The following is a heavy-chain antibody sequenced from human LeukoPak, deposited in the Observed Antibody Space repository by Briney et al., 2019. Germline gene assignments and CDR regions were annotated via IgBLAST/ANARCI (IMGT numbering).Heavy chain of an antibody. CDR1: GGSISSSSYY. CDR2: IYYSGST. Sequence: PSETLSLTCTVSGGSISSSSYYWGWIRQPPGKGLEWIGSIYYSGSTYYNPSLKSRVTISVDTSKNQFSLKLSSVTSADTAVYYCARHGAAMAYDYMDVWGKGTTVTVSS. J-gene: IGHJ6*03. CDR3: ARHGAAMAYDYMDV. V-gene: IGHV4-39*01. D-gene: IGHD5-18*01.